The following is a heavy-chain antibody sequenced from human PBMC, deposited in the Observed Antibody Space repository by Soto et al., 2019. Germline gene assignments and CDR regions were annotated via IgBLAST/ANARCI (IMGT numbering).Heavy chain of an antibody. CDR2: ISPYNGNT. D-gene: IGHD3-22*01. V-gene: IGHV1-18*04. CDR1: GYTFVSYG. Sequence: QIQLVQSGAEVKKPGASVRVSCETSGYTFVSYGISWVRRAPGQGLEWMGWISPYNGNTNYAEKFKDRVTLTTDTSTDTAFLDLRSLTSDDTAVYFCARDQYYFDSSGYYDFWGQGTLVTVSS. J-gene: IGHJ4*02. CDR3: ARDQYYFDSSGYYDF.